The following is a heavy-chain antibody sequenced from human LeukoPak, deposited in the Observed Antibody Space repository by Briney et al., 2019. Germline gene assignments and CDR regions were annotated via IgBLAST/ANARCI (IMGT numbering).Heavy chain of an antibody. V-gene: IGHV4-59*12. CDR2: IYYSGST. J-gene: IGHJ6*03. Sequence: SETLSLTCTVSGGSISSYYWSWIRQPPGKGLEWIGYIYYSGSTNYNPSLKSRVTISVDTSKNQFSLKLSSVTAADTAVYYCARRGRGLLRYYYYYYMDVWGKGTTVTISS. D-gene: IGHD2-15*01. CDR1: GGSISSYY. CDR3: ARRGRGLLRYYYYYYMDV.